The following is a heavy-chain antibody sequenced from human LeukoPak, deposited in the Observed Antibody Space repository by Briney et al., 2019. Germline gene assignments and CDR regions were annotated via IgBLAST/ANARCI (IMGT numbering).Heavy chain of an antibody. V-gene: IGHV4-59*01. CDR1: GFTFSDYY. CDR2: IYYSGST. D-gene: IGHD1-14*01. J-gene: IGHJ4*02. Sequence: GSLRLSCTASGFTFSDYYMSWIRQAPGKGLEWIGYIYYSGSTNYNPSLKSRVTISVDTSKNQFSLKLSSVTAADTAVYYCARDQRGSTGTFDYWGQGTLVTVSS. CDR3: ARDQRGSTGTFDY.